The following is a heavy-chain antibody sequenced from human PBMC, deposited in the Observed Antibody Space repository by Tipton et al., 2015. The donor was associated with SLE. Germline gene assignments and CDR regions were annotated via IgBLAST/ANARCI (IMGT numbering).Heavy chain of an antibody. J-gene: IGHJ4*02. CDR2: IHYFGTA. V-gene: IGHV4-31*03. D-gene: IGHD1-26*01. CDR1: GGSISSDDSY. CDR3: ARGVLGGGYPY. Sequence: TLSLTCTVSGGSISSDDSYWSCSRQHPEKGLEWIGYIHYFGTASYNPSLSSRATLSVDRSKNQFSLKLSSVTAADTAVYYCARGVLGGGYPYWGQGTLVTVAS.